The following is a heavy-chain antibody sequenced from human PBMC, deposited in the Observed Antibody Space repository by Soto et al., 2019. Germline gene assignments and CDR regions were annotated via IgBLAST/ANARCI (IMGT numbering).Heavy chain of an antibody. J-gene: IGHJ4*02. V-gene: IGHV3-72*01. CDR2: IKNKANSYTT. D-gene: IGHD6-13*01. CDR3: TLVRLGSRRSPDY. CDR1: GFTFSDHY. Sequence: EVQLVESGGGLVQPEGSLRLSCAASGFTFSDHYMDWVRQAPGKGLEWVGRIKNKANSYTTEYAAPVKGRFTNSRDDSKNSVCLKMNRLKTADTAVYYRTLVRLGSRRSPDYWGQGILVTVST.